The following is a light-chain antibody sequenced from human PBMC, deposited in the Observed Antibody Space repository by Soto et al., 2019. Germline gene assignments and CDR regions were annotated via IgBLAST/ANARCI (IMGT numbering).Light chain of an antibody. J-gene: IGKJ1*01. CDR1: QSISSW. Sequence: DIQMTQSPSTLSASVGARVTITCRASQSISSWLAWYQQKPGKAPKLLIYDASSLESGVPSRFSGSGSGTEFTLTISSLQPDDCATYYCQQYNSYPWTFGQGTKGEIK. CDR3: QQYNSYPWT. CDR2: DAS. V-gene: IGKV1-5*01.